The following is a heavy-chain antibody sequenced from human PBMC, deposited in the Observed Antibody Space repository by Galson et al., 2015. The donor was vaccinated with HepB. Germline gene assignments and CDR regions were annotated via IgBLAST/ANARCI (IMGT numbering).Heavy chain of an antibody. D-gene: IGHD6-19*01. Sequence: SLRLSCAASGFTFSSYAMSWVRQAPGKGLEWVSAISGSGGSTYCADSAKGRFTISRDNSKNTLYLQMDSLRVEDAALYYCARAIGRESIVVDGAFDLWGQGTMVTVSS. J-gene: IGHJ3*01. CDR3: ARAIGRESIVVDGAFDL. V-gene: IGHV3-23*01. CDR2: ISGSGGST. CDR1: GFTFSSYA.